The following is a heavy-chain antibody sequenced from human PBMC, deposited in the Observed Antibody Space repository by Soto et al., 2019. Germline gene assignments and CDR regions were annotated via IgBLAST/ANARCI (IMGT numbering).Heavy chain of an antibody. Sequence: HPGGSLRLSCAASGFTFNNYAMSWVRQAPGKGLEWVSAISANGQGIYYADSVKGRFIISRDSSKNTVFLHMDSLTAEDTAVYYCAKDRNYPRDQFHNWGQGTLVTV. D-gene: IGHD1-7*01. CDR3: AKDRNYPRDQFHN. V-gene: IGHV3-23*01. CDR1: GFTFNNYA. CDR2: ISANGQGI. J-gene: IGHJ4*02.